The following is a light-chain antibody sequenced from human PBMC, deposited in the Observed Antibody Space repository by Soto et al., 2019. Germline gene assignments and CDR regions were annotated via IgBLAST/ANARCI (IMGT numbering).Light chain of an antibody. CDR2: RNH. Sequence: QSVLTQSPSASATPGQRVTISCSGGRSNIGTYTVNWYQQLPGTALTIIIFRNHQRPSGVPDRFSGSKSGTSASLAISGPLSEDEADYYCAAWDDSMRAVVFGGGTKLTVL. CDR1: RSNIGTYT. CDR3: AAWDDSMRAVV. J-gene: IGLJ2*01. V-gene: IGLV1-44*01.